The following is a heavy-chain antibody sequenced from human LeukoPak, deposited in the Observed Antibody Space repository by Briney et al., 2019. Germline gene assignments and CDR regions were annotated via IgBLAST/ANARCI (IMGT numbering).Heavy chain of an antibody. V-gene: IGHV3-48*01. J-gene: IGHJ4*02. CDR1: GFTFSSYS. Sequence: GGSLRLSCAASGFTFSSYSMNWVRQAPGKGLEWVSYSSSSSTIYYADSVKGRFTISRDNAKNSLYLQMNSLRAEDTAVYYCARTYYYDSSGYEVFDYWGQGTLVTVSS. D-gene: IGHD3-22*01. CDR2: SSSSSTI. CDR3: ARTYYYDSSGYEVFDY.